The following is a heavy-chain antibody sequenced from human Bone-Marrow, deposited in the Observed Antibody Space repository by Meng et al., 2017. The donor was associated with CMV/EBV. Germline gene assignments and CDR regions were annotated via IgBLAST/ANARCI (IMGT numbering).Heavy chain of an antibody. J-gene: IGHJ6*02. CDR1: GYTFTSYG. Sequence: ASVKVSCKASGYTFTSYGISWVRQAPGQGLEWMGWINPNSGGTNYAQKFQGRVTMTRDTSISTAYMELSRLRSDDTAVYYCARELGYCSSTSCSGGDVWGQGTTVTVSS. D-gene: IGHD2-2*01. CDR3: ARELGYCSSTSCSGGDV. V-gene: IGHV1-2*02. CDR2: INPNSGGT.